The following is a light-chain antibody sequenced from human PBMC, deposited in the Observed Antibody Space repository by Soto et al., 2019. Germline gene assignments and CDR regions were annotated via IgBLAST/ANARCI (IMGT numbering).Light chain of an antibody. J-gene: IGKJ2*01. V-gene: IGKV3-20*01. CDR1: QSVSSSY. CDR2: GAS. Sequence: EIVLTQSPGTLSLSPGERATLSCRASQSVSSSYLAWYQQKPGQAPRLLIYGASSRATGIPDRFSGSGSETDFTLTISILEPEDFAVYYCQQYGSTPMYTFGQGTKLEI. CDR3: QQYGSTPMYT.